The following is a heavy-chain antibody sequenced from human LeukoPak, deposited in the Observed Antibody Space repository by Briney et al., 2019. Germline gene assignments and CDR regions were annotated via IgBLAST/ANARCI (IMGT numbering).Heavy chain of an antibody. J-gene: IGHJ4*02. CDR3: ARANLPITMVRGGNVRFDY. CDR2: IYYSGST. CDR1: GFTVSSNY. D-gene: IGHD3-10*01. Sequence: GSLRLSCAASGFTVSSNYMSWVRQAPGKGLEWIGYIYYSGSTNYNPSLKSRVTISVDTSKNQFSLKLSSVTAADTAVYYCARANLPITMVRGGNVRFDYWGQGTLVTVSS. V-gene: IGHV4-59*02.